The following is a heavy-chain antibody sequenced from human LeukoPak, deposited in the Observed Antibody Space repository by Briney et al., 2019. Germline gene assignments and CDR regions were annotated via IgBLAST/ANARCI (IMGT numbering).Heavy chain of an antibody. D-gene: IGHD2-21*02. CDR2: ISSSSSYI. V-gene: IGHV3-21*01. J-gene: IGHJ4*02. CDR3: ARSPYCGGDCYSWPYYFDY. CDR1: GFTFSSYS. Sequence: GRSLRLSCAASGFTFSSYSMNWVRQAPGKGLEWVSSISSSSSYIYYADSVKGRFTISRDNAKNSLYLQMNSLRAEDTAVYYCARSPYCGGDCYSWPYYFDYWGQGTLVTVSS.